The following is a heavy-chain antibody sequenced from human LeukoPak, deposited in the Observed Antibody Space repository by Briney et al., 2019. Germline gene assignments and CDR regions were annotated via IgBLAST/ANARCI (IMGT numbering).Heavy chain of an antibody. CDR1: GFTFSSYG. CDR2: IWYDGSNK. Sequence: GGSLRLSCAASGFTFSSYGMHWVRQAPGKGLEWVAVIWYDGSNKYYADSVKGRFTISRDNSKNTLYLQMNSLRAEDTAAYYCAKDSLNYDILTGYERLLDYWGQGTLVTVSS. J-gene: IGHJ4*02. D-gene: IGHD3-9*01. V-gene: IGHV3-33*06. CDR3: AKDSLNYDILTGYERLLDY.